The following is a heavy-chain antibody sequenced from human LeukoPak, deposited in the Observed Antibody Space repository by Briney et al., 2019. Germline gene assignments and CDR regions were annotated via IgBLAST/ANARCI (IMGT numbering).Heavy chain of an antibody. Sequence: PSETLSLTCTVSGGSISSYYWSWIRQPAGKGLKWIGRIYTSGSTNYNPSLKSRVTMSVDTSKNQFSLKLSSVTAADTAVYYCARLVYCSSTSCYTNWFDPWGQGTLVTVSS. V-gene: IGHV4-4*07. J-gene: IGHJ5*02. CDR3: ARLVYCSSTSCYTNWFDP. D-gene: IGHD2-2*02. CDR2: IYTSGST. CDR1: GGSISSYY.